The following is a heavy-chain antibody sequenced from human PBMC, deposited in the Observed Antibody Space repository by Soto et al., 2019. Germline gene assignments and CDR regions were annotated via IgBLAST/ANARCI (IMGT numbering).Heavy chain of an antibody. J-gene: IGHJ2*01. CDR2: INDSGSM. CDR1: GGSFSGYY. CDR3: ARESHDSLTGPPWVWYFDL. D-gene: IGHD3-9*01. V-gene: IGHV4-34*01. Sequence: QVQLQQWGAGPLRPLETLSLTCGVSGGSFSGYYWAWIRQSPGKGLEWIGEINDSGSMNYNPSLKSRVSISVDTSKNHYSLNLRSVTAADTAVYYCARESHDSLTGPPWVWYFDLWGRGTLVTVSS.